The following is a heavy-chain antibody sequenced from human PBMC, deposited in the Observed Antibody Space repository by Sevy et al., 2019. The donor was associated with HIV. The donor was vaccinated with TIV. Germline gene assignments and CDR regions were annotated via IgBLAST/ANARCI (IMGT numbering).Heavy chain of an antibody. CDR1: GGSFSGYY. V-gene: IGHV4-34*01. D-gene: IGHD6-19*01. J-gene: IGHJ4*02. CDR2: INHTGST. CDR3: SREPGYASGWSVY. Sequence: LRLSCAVYGGSFSGYYWSWIRQPPGKGLEWIGEINHTGSTNYNPSLKSRVTMAVDASKNQFSLKLSSVTAADTGVYYCSREPGYASGWSVYWGQGTLVSVSS.